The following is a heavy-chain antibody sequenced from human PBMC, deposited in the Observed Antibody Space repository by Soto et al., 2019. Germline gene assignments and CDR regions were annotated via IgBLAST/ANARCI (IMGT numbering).Heavy chain of an antibody. CDR3: ARDRVLPGATPHWFDP. V-gene: IGHV1-69*01. J-gene: IGHJ5*02. CDR1: GGTFSSYI. CDR2: IIPIFGTT. D-gene: IGHD2-2*01. Sequence: QVQLVQSGAEVRKPGSSVKVSYKASGGTFSSYIISWVRQAPGQGLEWMGEIIPIFGTTNYAQKFQGRVTVTADESTTTAYMELSSLRSEDTAVYYCARDRVLPGATPHWFDPWGQGTLVTVSS.